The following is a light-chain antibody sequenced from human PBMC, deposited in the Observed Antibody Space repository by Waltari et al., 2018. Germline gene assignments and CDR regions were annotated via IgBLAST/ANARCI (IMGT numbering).Light chain of an antibody. CDR1: SGHSSNI. Sequence: QLVLTQSPSASASLGASVRLTCTLDSGHSSNIIAWHQQQPEKGPRYLMKVNSDGSHSKGDEIPDRVSGSGSGAERYLTISSVQSEEEADYYCQTGGHGTWVFGGGTKLTVL. CDR2: VNSDGSH. CDR3: QTGGHGTWV. V-gene: IGLV4-69*01. J-gene: IGLJ3*02.